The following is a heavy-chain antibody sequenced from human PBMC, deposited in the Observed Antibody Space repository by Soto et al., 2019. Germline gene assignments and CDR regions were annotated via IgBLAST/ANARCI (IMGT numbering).Heavy chain of an antibody. Sequence: ASAKVSCKASGYRFTSYGIGWVRQAPGQGLEWMGWINAYNGNTNYAQNLQGRVTLTTDTSTSTAYMELRSLRSNDTAVYYCAMVDVYVTPSPQDVWGQGTTVTVSS. CDR1: GYRFTSYG. V-gene: IGHV1-18*01. CDR3: AMVDVYVTPSPQDV. J-gene: IGHJ6*02. CDR2: INAYNGNT. D-gene: IGHD3-16*01.